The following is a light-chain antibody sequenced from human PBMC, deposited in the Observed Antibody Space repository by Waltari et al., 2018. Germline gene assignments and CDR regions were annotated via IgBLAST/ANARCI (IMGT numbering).Light chain of an antibody. CDR3: QQYNNWPVT. CDR1: QSVSSN. J-gene: IGKJ1*01. V-gene: IGKV3-15*01. CDR2: GAS. Sequence: EIVMTQSPATLSVSPGDRATLSCRASQSVSSNLAWYQQQPGQAPRLLNYGASTRATGIPARFSGSGSGAEVTLTISSLQSEDFAVYYCQQYNNWPVTFGQGTKVEIK.